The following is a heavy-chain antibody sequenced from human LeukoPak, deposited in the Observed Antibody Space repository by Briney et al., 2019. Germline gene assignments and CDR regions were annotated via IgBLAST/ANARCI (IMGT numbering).Heavy chain of an antibody. CDR2: IIPIFGTA. V-gene: IGHV1-69*13. D-gene: IGHD6-13*01. Sequence: GASVKVSCKASGGTFSSYAISWVRQAPGQGLEWMGGIIPIFGTANYAQKFQGRVTITADESTSTAYMELSSLRSEDTAVYYCARVAGIAAAGTGNYYYYYGMDVWGQGTTVTVSS. CDR1: GGTFSSYA. J-gene: IGHJ6*02. CDR3: ARVAGIAAAGTGNYYYYYGMDV.